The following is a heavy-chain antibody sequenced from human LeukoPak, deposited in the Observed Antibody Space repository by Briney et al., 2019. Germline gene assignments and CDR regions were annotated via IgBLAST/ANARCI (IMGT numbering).Heavy chain of an antibody. J-gene: IGHJ4*02. V-gene: IGHV4-59*01. CDR3: ARAPRDYGSGSYLYYYFDY. CDR2: IYYSGST. Sequence: PSETLSLTCTVSGGSISSYYWSWIRQPPGKGLERIGYIYYSGSTNYNPSLKSRVTISVDTSKNQFSLKLSSVTAADTAVYYCARAPRDYGSGSYLYYYFDYWGQGTLVTVSS. CDR1: GGSISSYY. D-gene: IGHD3-10*01.